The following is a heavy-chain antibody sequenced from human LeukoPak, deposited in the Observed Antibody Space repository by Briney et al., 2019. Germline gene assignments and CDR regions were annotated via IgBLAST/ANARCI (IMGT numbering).Heavy chain of an antibody. CDR2: ISYDGSNK. CDR3: AKSVVRGDGYHYGMDV. D-gene: IGHD2-21*01. J-gene: IGHJ6*02. CDR1: GFTFSSYG. V-gene: IGHV3-30*18. Sequence: GRSLRLSCAASGFTFSSYGMHWVRQAPGKGLEWVAVISYDGSNKYYADSVKGRFTISRDNSKNALYLQMNSLRAEDTAVYYCAKSVVRGDGYHYGMDVWGQGTTVTVSS.